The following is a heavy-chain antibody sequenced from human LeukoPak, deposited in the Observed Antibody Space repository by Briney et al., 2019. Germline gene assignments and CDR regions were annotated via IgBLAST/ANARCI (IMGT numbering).Heavy chain of an antibody. CDR2: VYYTGST. V-gene: IGHV4-59*11. CDR1: GVSISNHF. Sequence: SETLSLTCSVSGVSISNHFWSWIQQPPGTGLEWIGYVYYTGSTNYNPSLKSRVTISLDTSKSQFSLKLNSVTAADTAVYYCAREPSSGNDAFDIWGQGTMVTVSS. J-gene: IGHJ3*02. D-gene: IGHD4-23*01. CDR3: AREPSSGNDAFDI.